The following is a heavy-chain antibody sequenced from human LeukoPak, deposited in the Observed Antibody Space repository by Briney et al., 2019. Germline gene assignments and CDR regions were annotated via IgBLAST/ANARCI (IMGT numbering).Heavy chain of an antibody. J-gene: IGHJ4*02. CDR2: ILYSGTT. V-gene: IGHV4-59*08. CDR1: GGSISSYY. Sequence: SETLSLTCTVSGGSISSYYWSWIRQPPGKGLEWIRYILYSGTTNSNPSLKSRVNISLDTSNNQISLKLTSVTAADTAVYFCARMGGYSGYATHWGQGILVTVSS. D-gene: IGHD5-12*01. CDR3: ARMGGYSGYATH.